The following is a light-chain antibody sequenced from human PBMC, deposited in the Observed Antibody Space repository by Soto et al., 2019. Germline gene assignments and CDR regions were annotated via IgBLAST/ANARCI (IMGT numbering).Light chain of an antibody. CDR3: QQYNSYPWT. CDR2: KAS. J-gene: IGKJ1*01. V-gene: IGKV1-5*03. CDR1: QSISSW. Sequence: DIHMTQSPSTLSSSLGDRGTITFRASQSISSWLAWYQQKPGKAPKLLIYKASSLESGVPSRFSGSGSGTEFTLTISGLQPDDFATYYCQQYNSYPWTFGQGTKVDIK.